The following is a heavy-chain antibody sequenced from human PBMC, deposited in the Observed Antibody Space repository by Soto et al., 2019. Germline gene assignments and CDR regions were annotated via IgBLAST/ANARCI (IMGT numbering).Heavy chain of an antibody. J-gene: IGHJ4*02. D-gene: IGHD2-2*01. CDR1: GFTFPSYW. CDR2: IYPGDSDT. CDR3: AKHEGYCSTTTCSNFDY. V-gene: IGHV5-51*01. Sequence: PGESLKISCKGSGFTFPSYWIAWVRQMPGKGLEWMGIIYPGDSDTSYSPSFQGQVTISADKSINTAYLHWRSLKASDTAIYYCAKHEGYCSTTTCSNFDYWGQGTLVTVSS.